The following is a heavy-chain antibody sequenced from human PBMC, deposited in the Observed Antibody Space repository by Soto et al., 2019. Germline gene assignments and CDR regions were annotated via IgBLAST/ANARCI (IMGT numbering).Heavy chain of an antibody. V-gene: IGHV1-18*01. Sequence: ASVKVSFKASDYTFTRYGISWVRQAPGQGLEWMGWISGYNGDTNYAQKFQGRVSMTIDTSTTTAYMELRSLRSDDTAVYYCAKNGQPPYYYYGLDVWGQGTKVTVSS. CDR1: DYTFTRYG. CDR3: AKNGQPPYYYYGLDV. D-gene: IGHD2-8*01. CDR2: ISGYNGDT. J-gene: IGHJ6*02.